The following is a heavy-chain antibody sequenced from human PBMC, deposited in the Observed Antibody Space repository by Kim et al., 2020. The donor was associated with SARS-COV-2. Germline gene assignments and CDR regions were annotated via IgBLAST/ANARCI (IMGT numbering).Heavy chain of an antibody. CDR3: ARAGIDFWSGYYTILGMDV. Sequence: SETLSLTCAVYGGSFSGYYWSWIRQPPGKGLEWIGEINHSGSTNYNPSLKSRVTISVDTSKNQFSLKLSSVTAADTAVYYCARAGIDFWSGYYTILGMDVWAKGPRSPSP. J-gene: IGHJ6*02. CDR2: INHSGST. D-gene: IGHD3-3*01. CDR1: GGSFSGYY. V-gene: IGHV4-34*01.